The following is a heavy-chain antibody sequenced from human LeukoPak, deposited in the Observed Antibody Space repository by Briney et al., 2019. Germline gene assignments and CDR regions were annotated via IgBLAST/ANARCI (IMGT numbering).Heavy chain of an antibody. Sequence: GGSLRLSCAASGFTFDDLALHWVRQAPGKGLEWVSSISWNSGSIGYADSVKGRFTISRDNAKNSLYLQMNSLRAEDTALYYCAKDYYGSGSYNYFDYWGQGTLVTVSS. CDR3: AKDYYGSGSYNYFDY. J-gene: IGHJ4*02. CDR2: ISWNSGSI. CDR1: GFTFDDLA. D-gene: IGHD3-10*01. V-gene: IGHV3-9*01.